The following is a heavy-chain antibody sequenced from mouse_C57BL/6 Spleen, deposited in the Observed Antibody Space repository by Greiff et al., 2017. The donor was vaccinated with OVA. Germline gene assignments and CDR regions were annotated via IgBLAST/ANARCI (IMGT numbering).Heavy chain of an antibody. V-gene: IGHV1-52*01. J-gene: IGHJ1*03. CDR1: GYTFTSYW. D-gene: IGHD4-1*01. CDR2: IDPSDSET. CDR3: ARRENWDRNWYLDV. Sequence: QVQLQQPGAELVRPGSSVKLSCKASGYTFTSYWMHWVQQRPIQGLEWIGNIDPSDSETHYNQKFKDKATLTVDKSSSTAYMQLSSLTSEDSAVDDGARRENWDRNWYLDVWGTGTTVTVSS.